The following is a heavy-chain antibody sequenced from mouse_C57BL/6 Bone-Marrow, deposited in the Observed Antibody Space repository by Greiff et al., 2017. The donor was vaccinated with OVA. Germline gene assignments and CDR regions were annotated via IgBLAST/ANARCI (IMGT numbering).Heavy chain of an antibody. V-gene: IGHV5-16*01. J-gene: IGHJ1*03. CDR1: GFTFSDYY. Sequence: EVQRVESEGGLVQPGSSMKLSCTASGFTFSDYYMAWVRQVPEKGLEWVANINYDGSSTYYLDSLKSRFIISRDNARNILYLQMSSLKSEDTATYYCARVYYYSSNYVHFDVWGTGTTVTVSS. CDR2: INYDGSST. D-gene: IGHD2-5*01. CDR3: ARVYYYSSNYVHFDV.